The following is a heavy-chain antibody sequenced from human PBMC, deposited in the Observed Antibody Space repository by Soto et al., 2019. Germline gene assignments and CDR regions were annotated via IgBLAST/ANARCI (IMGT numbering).Heavy chain of an antibody. V-gene: IGHV1-69*01. D-gene: IGHD3-10*01. Sequence: QVQLVQSGAEVKKPGSSVKVSCKASGGTFSSYAISWVRQAPGQGLEWMGGIIPIFGTANYAQKFQGRVTITADESTSNAYMELSSLRSEDTAVYYCASRRAYGSGIYYFDYLGQGPLLTVSS. J-gene: IGHJ4*02. CDR1: GGTFSSYA. CDR2: IIPIFGTA. CDR3: ASRRAYGSGIYYFDY.